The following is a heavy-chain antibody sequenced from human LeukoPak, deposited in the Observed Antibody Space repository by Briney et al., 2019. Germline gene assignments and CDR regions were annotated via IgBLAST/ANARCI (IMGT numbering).Heavy chain of an antibody. D-gene: IGHD2-21*01. CDR1: GFTFSVYS. CDR3: TSGLIAIESDNNLYQYMDV. J-gene: IGHJ6*03. CDR2: ITSKSNYI. V-gene: IGHV3-21*01. Sequence: GGSLRLSCSGSGFTFSVYSMNWVRQAPGKGLEWVSSITSKSNYIYYAGSVKGRFTISRDNAMNSVFLQLNSLRAEDSAVYYCTSGLIAIESDNNLYQYMDVWGKGTTVTVSS.